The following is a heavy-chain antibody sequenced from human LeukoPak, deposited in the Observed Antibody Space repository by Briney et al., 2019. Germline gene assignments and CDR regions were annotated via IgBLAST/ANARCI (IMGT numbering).Heavy chain of an antibody. Sequence: SVTVSCTASGFTFTISAMQWVRQARGQRLEWIGWIVVGSGNTNYAQKFQERITITRDMSTSTAYMELSSLRSEDTAVYYCAANTPRVVREDAFDIWGQGTMVTVSS. D-gene: IGHD2-21*01. J-gene: IGHJ3*02. CDR3: AANTPRVVREDAFDI. CDR1: GFTFTISA. V-gene: IGHV1-58*02. CDR2: IVVGSGNT.